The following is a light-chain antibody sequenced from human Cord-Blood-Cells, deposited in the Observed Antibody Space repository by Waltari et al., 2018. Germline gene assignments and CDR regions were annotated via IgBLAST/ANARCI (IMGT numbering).Light chain of an antibody. J-gene: IGLJ2*01. V-gene: IGLV2-14*01. CDR1: SSDVGGYNY. CDR3: SSYTSSSTLV. CDR2: DVS. Sequence: QSAQTQPASVSGSPGQSVTISCTGTSSDVGGYNYVSWYQQHPAKAPKLMIYDVSNRPSGVSNRFSGSKSGNTASLTISGLQAEDEADYYCSSYTSSSTLVFGGGTKLTVL.